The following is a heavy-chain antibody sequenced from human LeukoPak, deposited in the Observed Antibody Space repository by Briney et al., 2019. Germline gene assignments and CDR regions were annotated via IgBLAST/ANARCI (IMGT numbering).Heavy chain of an antibody. Sequence: RGSLRLSCAASELTFSRYAMSWVRQAPGKGLEWVSAISGSGGSTYYADSVKGRFTISRDNSKNTLYLQMNSLRAEDTAVYYCAKDGRTTVTIDWGQGTLVTVSS. CDR3: AKDGRTTVTID. J-gene: IGHJ4*02. CDR2: ISGSGGST. D-gene: IGHD4-17*01. CDR1: ELTFSRYA. V-gene: IGHV3-23*01.